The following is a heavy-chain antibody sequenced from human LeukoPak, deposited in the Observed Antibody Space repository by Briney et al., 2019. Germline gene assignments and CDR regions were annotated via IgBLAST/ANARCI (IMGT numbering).Heavy chain of an antibody. CDR3: ARQTGYFDL. Sequence: GESLKISCQVSGYSFSSYWVAWVRQMPGKGLEWMGIIWPGDSDTRYSPSFQGQVTISADKSITTAYLQWNSLKASDTAIYYCARQTGYFDLWGRGTLVTVSS. J-gene: IGHJ2*01. CDR1: GYSFSSYW. V-gene: IGHV5-51*01. CDR2: IWPGDSDT.